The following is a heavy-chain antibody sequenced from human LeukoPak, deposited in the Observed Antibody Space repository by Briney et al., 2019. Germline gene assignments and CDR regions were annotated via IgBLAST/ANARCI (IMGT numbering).Heavy chain of an antibody. Sequence: SQTLSLTCVISGDSVSTKSASWNWIRQSPSRGLEWLGRTYYRSRWHDDYTVSVRSRISINPDTSKNQVSLQLNSVTPEDTAVYFCARDRESSGYFRVLSHWSFDLWGRGTLSLSPQ. CDR3: ARDRESSGYFRVLSHWSFDL. V-gene: IGHV6-1*01. CDR1: GDSVSTKSAS. CDR2: TYYRSRWHD. J-gene: IGHJ2*01. D-gene: IGHD3-22*01.